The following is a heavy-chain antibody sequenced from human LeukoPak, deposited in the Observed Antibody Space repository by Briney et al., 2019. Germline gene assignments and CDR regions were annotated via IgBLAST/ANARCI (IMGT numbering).Heavy chain of an antibody. CDR2: ISSSSSYI. Sequence: PGGSLRLSCAASGFTFSSYSMNWVRQAPGKGLEWVSSISSSSSYIYYADSVKGRFTISRDNAKNSLHLQMDSLSAEDTAVYYCARDFWSGYYTEGWGQGALVIVSS. CDR1: GFTFSSYS. CDR3: ARDFWSGYYTEG. J-gene: IGHJ4*02. V-gene: IGHV3-21*01. D-gene: IGHD3-3*01.